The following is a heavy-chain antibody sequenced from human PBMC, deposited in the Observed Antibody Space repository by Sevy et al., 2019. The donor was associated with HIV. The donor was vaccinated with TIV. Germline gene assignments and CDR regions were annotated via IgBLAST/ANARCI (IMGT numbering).Heavy chain of an antibody. J-gene: IGHJ6*02. D-gene: IGHD3-22*01. Sequence: GGSLRLSCAASGFTFSSYAMHWVRQAPGKGLEWAAVISYDGSNKYYADSVKCRLTISRNNSKKTLYLKMNSLRAEDTAVYYCARSRITMIVVVITGYYGMDVWGQGTTVTVSS. CDR2: ISYDGSNK. CDR1: GFTFSSYA. V-gene: IGHV3-30*04. CDR3: ARSRITMIVVVITGYYGMDV.